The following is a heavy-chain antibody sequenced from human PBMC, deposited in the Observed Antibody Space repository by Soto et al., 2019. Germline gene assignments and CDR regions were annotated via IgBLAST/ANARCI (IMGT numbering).Heavy chain of an antibody. CDR1: GDSISAYY. CDR2: IYTSGTV. V-gene: IGHV4-4*07. J-gene: IGHJ3*02. D-gene: IGHD3-9*01. CDR3: ARGRYHILTGYYSDM. Sequence: QVQLQESGPGLVKPSETLSLTCNVSGDSISAYYWSWVRQPAGKGLEWIGHIYTSGTVHYNPSLKSRVTLSVDTSKNQFSLSLSSVTAADTAVYYCARGRYHILTGYYSDMWGQGTMVTVSS.